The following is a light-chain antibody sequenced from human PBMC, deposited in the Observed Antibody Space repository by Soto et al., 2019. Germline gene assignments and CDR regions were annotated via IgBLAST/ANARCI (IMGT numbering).Light chain of an antibody. CDR2: DAS. CDR3: QQYNSYPT. J-gene: IGKJ1*01. Sequence: DIQMTQSPSTLSAYVGDRVTITCRASQSISSWLAWYQQKPGKAPKFLIYDASSLESGVPSRFSGSGSGTEFTLTISSLQPDDIATYYCQQYNSYPTFGQGTKVDIK. CDR1: QSISSW. V-gene: IGKV1-5*01.